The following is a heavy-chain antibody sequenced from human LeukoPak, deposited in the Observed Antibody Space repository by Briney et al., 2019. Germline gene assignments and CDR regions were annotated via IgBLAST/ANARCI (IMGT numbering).Heavy chain of an antibody. Sequence: SETLSLTCTVSGGSISSYYWSWIRQPPGKGLEWIGYIYYSGSTNYNPSLKSRVTISVDTSKDQFSLKLSSVTAADTAVYYCARGLYGSSPSDYWGQGTLVTVSS. V-gene: IGHV4-59*01. J-gene: IGHJ4*02. D-gene: IGHD6-6*01. CDR2: IYYSGST. CDR3: ARGLYGSSPSDY. CDR1: GGSISSYY.